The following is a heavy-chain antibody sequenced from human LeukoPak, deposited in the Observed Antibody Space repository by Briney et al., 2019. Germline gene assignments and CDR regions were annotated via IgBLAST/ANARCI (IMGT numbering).Heavy chain of an antibody. D-gene: IGHD6-19*01. CDR1: GGTFSSYA. CDR3: ARDGLEWLALDY. J-gene: IGHJ4*02. CDR2: IIPILGIA. V-gene: IGHV1-69*04. Sequence: ASVTVSCTASGGTFSSYAISWVRQAPGQGLEWMGRIIPILGIANYAQKFQGRVTITADKSTSTAYMELSSLRSEDTAVYYCARDGLEWLALDYWGQGTLVTVSS.